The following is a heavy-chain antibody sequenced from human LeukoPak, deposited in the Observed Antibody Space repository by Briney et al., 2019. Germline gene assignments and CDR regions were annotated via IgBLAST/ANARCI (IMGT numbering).Heavy chain of an antibody. D-gene: IGHD4-17*01. J-gene: IGHJ4*02. CDR3: ANLYGDYPDF. CDR1: GFTFSNYA. V-gene: IGHV3-23*01. Sequence: SGGSLRLSCAASGFTFSNYAMSWVRQAPGKGLEWVSGISGGGGGTTSYADSVKGRFTISRDNSKNTLYLQMNSLRIEDTAVYYCANLYGDYPDFWGQGTLVTVSS. CDR2: ISGGGGGTT.